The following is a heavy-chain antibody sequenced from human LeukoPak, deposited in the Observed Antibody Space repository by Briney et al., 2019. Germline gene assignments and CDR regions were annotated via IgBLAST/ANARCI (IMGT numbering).Heavy chain of an antibody. CDR3: ARGSRGDGAAFDI. CDR2: IYYSGNT. CDR1: GGSISSYY. V-gene: IGHV4-59*01. J-gene: IGHJ3*02. D-gene: IGHD7-27*01. Sequence: TSETLSLTCTVSGGSISSYYGNWIRQPPGKGLEWIEYIYYSGNTNYNPSLKSRVTISVDTSNNQFSLKLNSVTAADTAVYYCARGSRGDGAAFDIWGQGTMVTVSS.